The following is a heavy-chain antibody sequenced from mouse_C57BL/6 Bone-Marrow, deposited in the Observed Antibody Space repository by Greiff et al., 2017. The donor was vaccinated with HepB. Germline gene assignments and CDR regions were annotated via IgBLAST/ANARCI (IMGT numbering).Heavy chain of an antibody. CDR3: ARRGYGYDGVDY. V-gene: IGHV5-6*01. J-gene: IGHJ2*01. Sequence: EVQLVESGGDLVKPGGSLKLSCAASGFTFSSYGMSWVRQTPDKRLEWVATISSGGSYTYYPDSVKGRFTISRDNAKNTLYLQMSSLKSEDTAMYYCARRGYGYDGVDYWGQGTTLTVSS. CDR2: ISSGGSYT. D-gene: IGHD2-2*01. CDR1: GFTFSSYG.